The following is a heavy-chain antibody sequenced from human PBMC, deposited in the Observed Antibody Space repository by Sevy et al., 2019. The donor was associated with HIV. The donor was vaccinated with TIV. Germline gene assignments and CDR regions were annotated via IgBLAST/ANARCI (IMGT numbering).Heavy chain of an antibody. CDR2: IDQDGSQK. D-gene: IGHD2-21*01. CDR1: GFTFSDYF. Sequence: LSLTCAASGFTFSDYFMGWVRQAPGKGLEWVANIDQDGSQKNYVDSVKGRFTISRDNAKNSLYLQMNRLRVDDTAVYYCARELWPGDYWGQGTLVTVSS. J-gene: IGHJ4*02. V-gene: IGHV3-7*01. CDR3: ARELWPGDY.